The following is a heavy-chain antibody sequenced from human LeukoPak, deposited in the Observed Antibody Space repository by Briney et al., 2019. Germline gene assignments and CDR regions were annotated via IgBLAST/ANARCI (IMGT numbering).Heavy chain of an antibody. V-gene: IGHV3-21*06. CDR1: GFTFSSQN. CDR2: ISTSGDST. CDR3: VKNGWLDY. Sequence: GGSPRLSCAASGFTFSSQNMNWARQAPGKGLEWVAYISTSGDSTKYADSVEGRFTISRDNAENSLYLLMNSLRVEDTAVYYCVKNGWLDYWGQGILVTASS. D-gene: IGHD6-19*01. J-gene: IGHJ4*02.